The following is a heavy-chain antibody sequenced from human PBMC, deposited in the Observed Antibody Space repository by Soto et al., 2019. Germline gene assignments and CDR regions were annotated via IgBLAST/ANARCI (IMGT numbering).Heavy chain of an antibody. Sequence: SETLSLTCTVSGGSISSSSYYWGWIRQPPGKGLEWIGSIYYSGSTYYNPSLKSRVTISVDTSKNQFSLKLSSVTAADTAVYYCARQRQIVVVVAAITYFDYWGQGTLVTVSS. J-gene: IGHJ4*02. V-gene: IGHV4-39*01. CDR1: GGSISSSSYY. CDR3: ARQRQIVVVVAAITYFDY. CDR2: IYYSGST. D-gene: IGHD2-15*01.